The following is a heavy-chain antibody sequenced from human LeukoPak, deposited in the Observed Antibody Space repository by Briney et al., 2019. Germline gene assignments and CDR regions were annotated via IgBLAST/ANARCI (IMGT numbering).Heavy chain of an antibody. CDR2: IFWNDDK. CDR3: AHQQLVLVSGWYSSFSGFDY. J-gene: IGHJ4*02. CDR1: GFSLSISGVG. V-gene: IGHV2-5*01. D-gene: IGHD6-13*01. Sequence: SGPTLVNPTQTLTLTCTFSGFSLSISGVGVGWIRQPPGKALEWLALIFWNDDKRYGPSLKSRLTITKDTSKNQVVLTMTNMDPVDTATYYCAHQQLVLVSGWYSSFSGFDYWGRGTLVTVSS.